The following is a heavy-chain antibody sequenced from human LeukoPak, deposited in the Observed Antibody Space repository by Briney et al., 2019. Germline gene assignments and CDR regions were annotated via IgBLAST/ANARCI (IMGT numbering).Heavy chain of an antibody. CDR3: ARGLGITFGGVIAATDAFDI. J-gene: IGHJ3*02. Sequence: PSETLSLTCTVSGGSISSYYWSWIRQPAGKGLEWIGRIYTSGSTNYNLSLKSRVTMSVDTSKNQFSLKLSSVTAADTAVYYCARGLGITFGGVIAATDAFDIWGQGTMVTVSS. D-gene: IGHD3-16*02. CDR2: IYTSGST. CDR1: GGSISSYY. V-gene: IGHV4-4*07.